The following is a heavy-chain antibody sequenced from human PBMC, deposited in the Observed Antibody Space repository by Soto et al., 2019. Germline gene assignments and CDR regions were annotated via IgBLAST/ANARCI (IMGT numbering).Heavy chain of an antibody. V-gene: IGHV3-7*03. CDR1: GFTFSSYW. CDR3: ARDLAIFGVVMNYYYGMDV. CDR2: IKQDGSEK. Sequence: GGSLRLSCAASGFTFSSYWMRWVRQAPGKGLEWVANIKQDGSEKYYVDSVKGRFTISRDNAKNSLYLQMNSLRAEDTAVYYCARDLAIFGVVMNYYYGMDVWGQGTTVTVSS. J-gene: IGHJ6*02. D-gene: IGHD3-3*01.